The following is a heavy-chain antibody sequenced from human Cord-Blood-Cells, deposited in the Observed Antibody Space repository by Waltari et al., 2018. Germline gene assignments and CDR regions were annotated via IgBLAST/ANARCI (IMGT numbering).Heavy chain of an antibody. CDR2: ISGSVGST. CDR1: GFTFSSYA. Sequence: EVQLLESGGGLVQPGGSLRLSCAASGFTFSSYAMSWVRQAPGKGLEWVSAISGSVGSTYYADSVKGRFTISRDNSKNTLYLQMNSLRAEYTAVYYCAKAYDYSNYFFDYWGQGTLVTVSS. J-gene: IGHJ4*02. V-gene: IGHV3-23*01. CDR3: AKAYDYSNYFFDY. D-gene: IGHD4-4*01.